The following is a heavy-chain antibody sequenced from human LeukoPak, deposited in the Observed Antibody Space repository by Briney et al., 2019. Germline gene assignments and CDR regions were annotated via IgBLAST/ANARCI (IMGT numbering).Heavy chain of an antibody. CDR1: GGSISTYY. CDR3: ARGYCSGGNCYYFDY. V-gene: IGHV4-4*07. CDR2: IYTSGST. Sequence: PSETLSLTCSVSGGSISTYYWSWIRQPAGKGLEWIGRIYTSGSTNYNPSLKSRVTMSVDTSKNQFSLKLSSVTAADTAVYYCARGYCSGGNCYYFDYWGQGILVTVSS. D-gene: IGHD2-15*01. J-gene: IGHJ4*02.